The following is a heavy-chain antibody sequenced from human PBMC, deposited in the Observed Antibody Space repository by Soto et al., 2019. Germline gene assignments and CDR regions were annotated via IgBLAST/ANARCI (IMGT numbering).Heavy chain of an antibody. J-gene: IGHJ4*02. CDR2: ISSDGINK. CDR3: AIELTTILVRIDY. V-gene: IGHV3-30*09. Sequence: QVSLVESGGGVVQPGGSLRLSCEASGFTFSRHSMHWVRHDPGKGLEWVAVISSDGINKYYADSVTGRFDVSRDNSKNTLFLQMNSLRTEDTAVYDCAIELTTILVRIDYWGQGTLVIVSS. D-gene: IGHD5-12*01. CDR1: GFTFSRHS.